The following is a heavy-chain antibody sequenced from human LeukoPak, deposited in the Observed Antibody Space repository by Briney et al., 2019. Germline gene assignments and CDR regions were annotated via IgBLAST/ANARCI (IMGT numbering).Heavy chain of an antibody. D-gene: IGHD3-3*01. CDR1: GFTFSSYG. CDR2: ISGSGGST. J-gene: IGHJ4*02. CDR3: ARTYYDFWSGYYSHEGNPFDY. V-gene: IGHV3-23*01. Sequence: GGTLRLSCAASGFTFSSYGMSWVRQAPGKGLEWVSAISGSGGSTYYADSVKGRFTISRDNSKNTLYLQMNSLRAEDTAVYYCARTYYDFWSGYYSHEGNPFDYWGQGTLVTVSS.